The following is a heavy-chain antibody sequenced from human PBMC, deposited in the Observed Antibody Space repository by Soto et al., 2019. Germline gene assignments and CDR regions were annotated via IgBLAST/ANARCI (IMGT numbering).Heavy chain of an antibody. Sequence: EVQLVESGGGLVQPGGSLRLSCAASGFTFSSYWMSWVRQAPGKGLEWVANIKQDGSEKYYVDSVKGRFTISRDNAKNSLYLQMNSLRAEDTAVYYCARLCVGFLEWLFGDYMDVWGKGTTVTVSS. CDR2: IKQDGSEK. J-gene: IGHJ6*03. CDR1: GFTFSSYW. D-gene: IGHD3-3*01. CDR3: ARLCVGFLEWLFGDYMDV. V-gene: IGHV3-7*01.